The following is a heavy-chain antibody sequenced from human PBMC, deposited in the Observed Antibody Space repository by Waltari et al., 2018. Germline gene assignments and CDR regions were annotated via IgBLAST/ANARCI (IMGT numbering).Heavy chain of an antibody. CDR2: IYYSGST. D-gene: IGHD2-2*01. CDR1: GGSISSYY. CDR3: ARDSTYCSSTSCPNDAFDI. J-gene: IGHJ3*02. V-gene: IGHV4-59*01. Sequence: QVQLQESGPGLVKPSETLSLTCTVSGGSISSYYWRWIRQTPGKGLEWTGYIYYSGSTHYNPSLKSRVTISVDTSKNQFSLKLSSVTAADTAVYYCARDSTYCSSTSCPNDAFDIWGQGTMVTVSS.